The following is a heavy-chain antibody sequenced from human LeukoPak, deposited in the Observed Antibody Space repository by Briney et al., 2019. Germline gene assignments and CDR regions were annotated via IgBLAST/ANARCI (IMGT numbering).Heavy chain of an antibody. V-gene: IGHV4-59*01. D-gene: IGHD6-19*01. CDR1: DGSISTYY. Sequence: NASETLSLTCTVSDGSISTYYWSWTRQPPGKGLEWIGYIYYSGSSNYNPSLKSRVTISLDASRNQVSLKLYSVTAADTAVYYCARAKKTVAGFFDYWGQGPLVTVSS. CDR3: ARAKKTVAGFFDY. CDR2: IYYSGSS. J-gene: IGHJ4*02.